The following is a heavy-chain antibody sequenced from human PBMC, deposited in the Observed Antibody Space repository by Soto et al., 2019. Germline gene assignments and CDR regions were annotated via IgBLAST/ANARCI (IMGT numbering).Heavy chain of an antibody. CDR3: ARGPHPYFNDY. J-gene: IGHJ4*02. CDR1: GYTFTSYG. V-gene: IGHV1-18*01. Sequence: ASVKVSCKASGYTFTSYGISWVRQAPGQGLEWKGWISAYNGNTNYAQKLQGRVTMTTDTSTSTAYMELSSLRSEDTAVYYCARGPHPYFNDYWGQGTLVTVSS. D-gene: IGHD3-10*01. CDR2: ISAYNGNT.